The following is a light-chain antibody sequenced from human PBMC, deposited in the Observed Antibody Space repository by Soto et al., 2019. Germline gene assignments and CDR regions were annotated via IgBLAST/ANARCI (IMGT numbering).Light chain of an antibody. V-gene: IGKV3-20*01. J-gene: IGKJ4*01. CDR3: QQYGSSRT. CDR2: GAS. CDR1: QSVSSSY. Sequence: EIVLTQSPGTLSLSPGERATLSCRASQSVSSSYLAWYQQKPGQAPRLLIYGASSRATGSPDRFSGSGSGTDFTLTISRLEPEDLAVYYCQQYGSSRTFGGGTKVEIK.